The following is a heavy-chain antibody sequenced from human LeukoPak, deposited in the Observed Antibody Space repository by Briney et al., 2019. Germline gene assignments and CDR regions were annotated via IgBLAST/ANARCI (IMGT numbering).Heavy chain of an antibody. CDR1: GFSFSTYG. J-gene: IGHJ4*02. CDR2: IWHDGSKE. V-gene: IGHV3-33*01. Sequence: GRSLRLSCAASGFSFSTYGMHWVRQAPDTGLEWLSLIWHDGSKEYYADSVKGRFTISRDNSKNTLYLEMNSLRADDTAMYYCAGDTPHGGEYYFEYWGQGALVTVSS. CDR3: AGDTPHGGEYYFEY. D-gene: IGHD3-16*01.